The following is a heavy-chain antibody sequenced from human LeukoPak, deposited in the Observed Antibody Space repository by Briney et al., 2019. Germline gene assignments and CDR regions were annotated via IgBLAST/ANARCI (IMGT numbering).Heavy chain of an antibody. Sequence: ASVKVSCKASGYTFTSYDINWVRQAPGQGLEWMGIINPSGGSTSYAQKFQGRVTMTRDTSTSTVYMELSSLRSEDTAVYYCARDRSPMPYGDYRYYFDYWGQGTLVTVSS. CDR1: GYTFTSYD. CDR3: ARDRSPMPYGDYRYYFDY. CDR2: INPSGGST. D-gene: IGHD4-17*01. V-gene: IGHV1-46*01. J-gene: IGHJ4*02.